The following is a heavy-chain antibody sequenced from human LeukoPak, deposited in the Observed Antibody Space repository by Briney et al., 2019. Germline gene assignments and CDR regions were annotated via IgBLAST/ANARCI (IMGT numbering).Heavy chain of an antibody. CDR3: ARAVTTIAPNWFDP. D-gene: IGHD4-11*01. CDR2: MNPNSGNT. CDR1: GYTFTSYD. V-gene: IGHV1-8*01. Sequence: GASVKVSCKASGYTFTSYDINWVRQATGQGLEWMGWMNPNSGNTGYAQKFQGRVTMTRNTSISTAYMELSSLRSEDTAVYYCARAVTTIAPNWFDPWGQGTLVTVSS. J-gene: IGHJ5*02.